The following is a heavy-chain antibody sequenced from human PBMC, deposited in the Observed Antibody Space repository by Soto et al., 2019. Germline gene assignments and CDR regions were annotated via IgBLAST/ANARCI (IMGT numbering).Heavy chain of an antibody. J-gene: IGHJ6*02. CDR1: GGSISSGDYY. CDR2: IYYSGST. Sequence: QVQLQESGPGLVKPSQTLSLTCTVSGGSISSGDYYWSWIRQPPGKGLEWIGYIYYSGSTYYNPSLKSRVNISEDTSKNQFSLKLSSVTAADTAVYYCARVSAVTTSYYYYGMDVWGQGTTVTVSS. CDR3: ARVSAVTTSYYYYGMDV. D-gene: IGHD4-17*01. V-gene: IGHV4-30-4*01.